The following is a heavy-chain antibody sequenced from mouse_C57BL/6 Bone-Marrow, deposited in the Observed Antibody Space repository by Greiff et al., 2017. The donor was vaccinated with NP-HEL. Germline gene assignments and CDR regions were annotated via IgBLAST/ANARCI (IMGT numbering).Heavy chain of an antibody. CDR2: ISSGGRYT. D-gene: IGHD2-5*01. Sequence: GESGGDLVKPGGSLKLSCAASGFTFSRYGMSWVRQTPDKRLEWVATISSGGRYTYYPDSVKGRFTISRDNAKNTLYLRMSSLKSEDTAMYYCARHYYSNYFDYWGQGTTLTVSS. V-gene: IGHV5-6*01. CDR1: GFTFSRYG. CDR3: ARHYYSNYFDY. J-gene: IGHJ2*01.